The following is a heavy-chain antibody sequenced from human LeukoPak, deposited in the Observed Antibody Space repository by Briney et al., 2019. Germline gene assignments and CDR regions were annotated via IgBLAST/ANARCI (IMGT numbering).Heavy chain of an antibody. CDR1: GFTVSNNY. Sequence: GSLRLSCAASGFTVSNNYMSWVRQRPGKGLEWVSVIYSGGNTYYADSVRGRLTISRDNSQNTLYLQMNSLRVDDTALYFCARAGFYSGWYVVDFWGHGTLVTVSS. CDR3: ARAGFYSGWYVVDF. CDR2: IYSGGNT. J-gene: IGHJ4*01. D-gene: IGHD6-19*01. V-gene: IGHV3-53*03.